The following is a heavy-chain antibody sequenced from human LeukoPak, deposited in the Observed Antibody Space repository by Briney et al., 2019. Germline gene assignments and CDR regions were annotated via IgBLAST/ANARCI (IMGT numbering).Heavy chain of an antibody. D-gene: IGHD5-12*01. CDR2: INQGGSVK. Sequence: GGSLRLSCAASGFSFRDFWMTWVRQAPGKGLEWVANINQGGSVKYYVDSVKGRFTVSRDDAESSLYVQMNSLRDEDTAVYYCARFGYSGWNLEYWGQGTLVTVSS. CDR1: GFSFRDFW. V-gene: IGHV3-7*01. J-gene: IGHJ4*02. CDR3: ARFGYSGWNLEY.